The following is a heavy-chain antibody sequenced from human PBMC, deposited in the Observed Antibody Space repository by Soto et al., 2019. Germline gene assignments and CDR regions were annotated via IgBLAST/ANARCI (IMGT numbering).Heavy chain of an antibody. D-gene: IGHD6-13*01. Sequence: SETLSLTCTVSGCSISSYYWSWIRQPPGKGLEWIGYIYYSGSTNYNPSLKSRVTISVDTSKNQFSLKLSSVTAADTAVYYCARTLLLQQDRGWFDPWGQGTLVTVSS. CDR1: GCSISSYY. CDR2: IYYSGST. V-gene: IGHV4-59*01. CDR3: ARTLLLQQDRGWFDP. J-gene: IGHJ5*02.